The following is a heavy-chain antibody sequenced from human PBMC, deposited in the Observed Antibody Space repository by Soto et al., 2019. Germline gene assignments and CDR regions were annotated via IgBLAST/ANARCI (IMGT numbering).Heavy chain of an antibody. CDR2: INPTDSMS. CDR3: ARDTGYDHDAFDI. J-gene: IGHJ3*02. Sequence: QVQLVQSGAEVKKPGASVKVSCKASGYRFITSYHMHCVRQAPGQGLEWMGIINPTDSMSRYSQKFQGRLTMTRDTSTATDYMELSNLTSEDTAVYFCARDTGYDHDAFDIWGQGTRVTVSS. V-gene: IGHV1-46*01. D-gene: IGHD5-12*01. CDR1: GYRFITSYH.